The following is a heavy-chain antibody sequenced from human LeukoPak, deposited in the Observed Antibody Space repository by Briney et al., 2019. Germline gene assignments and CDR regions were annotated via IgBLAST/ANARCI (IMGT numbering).Heavy chain of an antibody. V-gene: IGHV3-23*01. CDR1: GFTFSSYA. CDR2: ISGSGGST. CDR3: AKGLKDYGDYVWFDP. Sequence: GGSLRLSSAASGFTFSSYAMSWVRPAPGKGREWVSAISGSGGSTYYADSVKGRFTISRDNSKNTLYLQMNSLRAEDTAVYYCAKGLKDYGDYVWFDPWGQGTLVTVSS. J-gene: IGHJ5*02. D-gene: IGHD4-17*01.